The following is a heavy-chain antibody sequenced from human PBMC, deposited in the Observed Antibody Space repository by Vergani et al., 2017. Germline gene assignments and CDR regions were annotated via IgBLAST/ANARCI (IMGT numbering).Heavy chain of an antibody. CDR1: GGTFSSYA. V-gene: IGHV1-69*01. J-gene: IGHJ5*02. CDR3: ARDAKQEWLRLLGGGWFEP. D-gene: IGHD5-12*01. CDR2: IIPIFGTA. Sequence: QVQLVQSGAEVKKPGSSVKVSCKASGGTFSSYAISWVRQAPGQGLEWMGGIIPIFGTANYAQKFQGRVTITADESTSTAYMELSSLRSEDTAVYYCARDAKQEWLRLLGGGWFEPWGQGTLVTVSS.